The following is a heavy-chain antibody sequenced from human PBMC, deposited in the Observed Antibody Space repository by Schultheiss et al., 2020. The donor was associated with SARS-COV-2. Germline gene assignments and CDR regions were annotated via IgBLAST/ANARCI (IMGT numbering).Heavy chain of an antibody. CDR1: GGSFSGYY. Sequence: SETLSLTCAVYGGSFSGYYWSWIRQPPGKGLEWIGEINHSGSTNYNPSLKSRVTISVDTSKNQFSLKLSSVTAADTAVYYCARDLNGEYSSGWTRQRYYYYYGMDVWGQGTTVTVSS. CDR3: ARDLNGEYSSGWTRQRYYYYYGMDV. CDR2: INHSGST. D-gene: IGHD6-19*01. J-gene: IGHJ6*02. V-gene: IGHV4-34*01.